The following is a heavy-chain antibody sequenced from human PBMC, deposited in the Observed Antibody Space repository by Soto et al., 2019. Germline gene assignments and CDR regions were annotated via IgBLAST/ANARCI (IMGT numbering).Heavy chain of an antibody. J-gene: IGHJ5*02. D-gene: IGHD2-2*01. CDR1: GGSISSSSYY. Sequence: SETLSLTCTVSGGSISSSSYYWGWIRQPPGKGLEWIGSIYYSGSTYYNPSLKSRVTISVDTSKNQFSLKLSSVTAADTAVYYCARTRDIVVVPAAIGNNWFDPWGQGTLVTVSS. CDR3: ARTRDIVVVPAAIGNNWFDP. V-gene: IGHV4-39*01. CDR2: IYYSGST.